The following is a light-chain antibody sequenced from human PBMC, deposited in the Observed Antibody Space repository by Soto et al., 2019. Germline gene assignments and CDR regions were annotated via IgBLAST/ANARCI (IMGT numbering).Light chain of an antibody. CDR3: QHSYSTPPLP. Sequence: EIVMTQSPSSLSVSPGERATISCRASQGVSSHLAWYQQKPGQAPRLRVYGLSNMATGIAARFSRSGSGTEFTLSISIRQPEHLETYNCQHSYSTPPLPFGRGTRLEIK. J-gene: IGKJ5*01. CDR1: QGVSSH. V-gene: IGKV3D-15*03. CDR2: GLS.